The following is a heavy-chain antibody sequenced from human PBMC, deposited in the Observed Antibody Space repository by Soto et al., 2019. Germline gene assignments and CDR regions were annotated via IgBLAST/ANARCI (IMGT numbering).Heavy chain of an antibody. CDR3: ARSYTIFGPANAFDI. J-gene: IGHJ3*02. CDR2: INHSGST. V-gene: IGHV4-34*01. D-gene: IGHD3-3*01. Sequence: SETLSLTCAVYGGSFSGYYWSWIRQPPGKGLEWIGEINHSGSTNYNPSLKSRVTISVDTSKNQFSLKLSSVTAADAAVYYCARSYTIFGPANAFDIWGQGTMVTVSS. CDR1: GGSFSGYY.